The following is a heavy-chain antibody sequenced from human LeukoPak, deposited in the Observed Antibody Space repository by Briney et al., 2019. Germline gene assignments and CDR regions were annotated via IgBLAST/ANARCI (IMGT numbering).Heavy chain of an antibody. CDR1: GFTVSSNY. D-gene: IGHD2-2*01. CDR2: IYSGGST. V-gene: IGHV3-53*01. Sequence: GGSLRLSCAASGFTVSSNYMSWVRQAPGKGLEWVSLIYSGGSTYYADSVKGRFTISRDNSKNTLYLQMNSLRAEDTAIYYRARDSRPFCSSTTCSRGMDVWGQGTTVTVSS. CDR3: ARDSRPFCSSTTCSRGMDV. J-gene: IGHJ6*02.